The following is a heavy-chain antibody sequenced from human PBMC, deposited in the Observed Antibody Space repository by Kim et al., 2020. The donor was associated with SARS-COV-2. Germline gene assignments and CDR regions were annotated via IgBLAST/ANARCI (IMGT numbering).Heavy chain of an antibody. V-gene: IGHV3-11*06. J-gene: IGHJ4*02. CDR1: GFTFSDYY. D-gene: IGHD4-17*01. CDR3: AGEPACGDYDY. CDR2: ISRSSSYT. Sequence: GGSLRLSCAASGFTFSDYYMSWIRQATGKGLERGSYISRSSSYTNYEDSVKGRFTICRANAKNSLYSQMNSMRAEETAVYYCAGEPACGDYDYWGQGTLVTVSS.